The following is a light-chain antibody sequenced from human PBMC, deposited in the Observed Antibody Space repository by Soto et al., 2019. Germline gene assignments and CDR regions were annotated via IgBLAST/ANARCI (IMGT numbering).Light chain of an antibody. CDR2: GAS. Sequence: EIVLTQSPGTLSFSPEERATLSCRASQSVSCSYLAWYQQKPGQAPRLLIYGASSRATGIPDRFSGSGSGTDFTLTISRLEPEDFAVYYCQQYCSSPWTFGQGTKVEIK. CDR3: QQYCSSPWT. J-gene: IGKJ1*01. CDR1: QSVSCSY. V-gene: IGKV3-20*01.